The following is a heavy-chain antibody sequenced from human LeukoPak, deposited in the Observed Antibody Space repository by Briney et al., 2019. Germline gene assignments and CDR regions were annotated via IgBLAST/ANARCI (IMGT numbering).Heavy chain of an antibody. J-gene: IGHJ4*02. V-gene: IGHV3-23*01. CDR3: AKDSAVAGFVG. D-gene: IGHD6-19*01. CDR2: ISGSGGST. CDR1: EFTFSSYA. Sequence: GGSLRLSCAASEFTFSSYAMSWVRQAPGKGLECVSAISGSGGSTYYADSVKGRFTISRDNSKKTLYLQMNSLRAEDTAVYYCAKDSAVAGFVGWSQGTLVTVSS.